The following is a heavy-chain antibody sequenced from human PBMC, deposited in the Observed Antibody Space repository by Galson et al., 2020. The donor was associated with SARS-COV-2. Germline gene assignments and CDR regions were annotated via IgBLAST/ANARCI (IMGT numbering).Heavy chain of an antibody. V-gene: IGHV3-11*01. J-gene: IGHJ3*02. D-gene: IGHD3-22*01. CDR2: ISSSGSTI. CDR3: ARDMGYYDSSGYHPYAFDI. Sequence: GGSLRLSCAASGFTFSDYYMSWIRQAPGKGLEWVSYISSSGSTIYYADSVKGRFTISRDNAKNSLYLQMNSLRAEDTAVYYCARDMGYYDSSGYHPYAFDIGGQGTMVTVSS. CDR1: GFTFSDYY.